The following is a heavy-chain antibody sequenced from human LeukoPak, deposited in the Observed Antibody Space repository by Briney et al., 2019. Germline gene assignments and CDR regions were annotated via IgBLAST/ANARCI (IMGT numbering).Heavy chain of an antibody. Sequence: GGSLRLSCATSGFTFSSYGMHWVRQAPGKGLEWVAFIRYDGSNKYYADSVKGRFTISRDNSKNTLYLQMNSLRAEDTAVYYCAKDPSGVLRYFDWIVDYWGQGTLVTVSS. CDR1: GFTFSSYG. J-gene: IGHJ4*02. CDR2: IRYDGSNK. D-gene: IGHD3-9*01. V-gene: IGHV3-30*02. CDR3: AKDPSGVLRYFDWIVDY.